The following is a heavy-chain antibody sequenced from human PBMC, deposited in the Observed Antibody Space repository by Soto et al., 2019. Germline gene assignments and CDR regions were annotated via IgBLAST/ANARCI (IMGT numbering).Heavy chain of an antibody. CDR2: IYYSGST. Sequence: SETLSLTCTVSGGSISSYYWSWIRQPPGKGLEWIGYIYYSGSTNYNPSLKSRVTISVDTSKNQFSLKLSSVTAADTAVYYCARELAAAGFDWFDPWGQGTLVTVSS. CDR3: ARELAAAGFDWFDP. D-gene: IGHD6-13*01. CDR1: GGSISSYY. J-gene: IGHJ5*02. V-gene: IGHV4-59*01.